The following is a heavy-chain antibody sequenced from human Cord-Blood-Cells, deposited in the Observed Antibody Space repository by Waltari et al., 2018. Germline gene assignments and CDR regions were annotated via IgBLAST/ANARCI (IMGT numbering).Heavy chain of an antibody. J-gene: IGHJ3*02. CDR2: TYYRSKWYN. D-gene: IGHD2-2*01. CDR1: GYSLYGTSAA. CDR3: ARSGYQLPPQSAFDI. V-gene: IGHV6-1*01. Sequence: QVQLQQSGPGLVKPSQTLSRPCAISGYSLYGTSAAWNWIRQSLSRGLEWLGRTYYRSKWYNDDAVSVKSRITINPDTSKNQFSLQLNSVTPEDTAVYYCARSGYQLPPQSAFDIWGQGTMVTVSS.